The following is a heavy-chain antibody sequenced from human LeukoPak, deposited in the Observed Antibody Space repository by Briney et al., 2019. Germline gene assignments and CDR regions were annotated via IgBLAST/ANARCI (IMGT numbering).Heavy chain of an antibody. Sequence: GGSLRLSCAASGFTFDDYAMHWVRQAPGKGLEWVSGISWNSDSIGYADSVKGRFTISRDNSKNTLYLQMNSLRAEDTAVYYCARVDTAMGYYYYGMDVWGQGTTVTVSS. CDR3: ARVDTAMGYYYYGMDV. J-gene: IGHJ6*02. CDR2: ISWNSDSI. V-gene: IGHV3-9*01. CDR1: GFTFDDYA. D-gene: IGHD5-18*01.